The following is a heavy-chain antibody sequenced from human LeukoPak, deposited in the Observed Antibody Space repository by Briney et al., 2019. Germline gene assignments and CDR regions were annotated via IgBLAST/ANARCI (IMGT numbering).Heavy chain of an antibody. J-gene: IGHJ4*02. CDR2: ISAYNGNT. V-gene: IGHV1-18*01. Sequence: ASVKVSCKASGYTFTSYGISWVRQAPGQGLEWMGWISAYNGNTNYAQKLQGRVTMTTNTSTSTAYMELRSLRSDDTAVYYCARGMAHSSGWYDEPRYYFDYWGQGTLVTVSS. CDR3: ARGMAHSSGWYDEPRYYFDY. CDR1: GYTFTSYG. D-gene: IGHD6-19*01.